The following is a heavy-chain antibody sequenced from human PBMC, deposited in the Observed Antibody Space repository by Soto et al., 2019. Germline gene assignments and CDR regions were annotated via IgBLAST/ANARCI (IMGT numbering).Heavy chain of an antibody. D-gene: IGHD5-12*01. CDR2: ISHDGNAQ. V-gene: IGHV3-30*03. CDR3: ARDSSEMATNFFFDY. J-gene: IGHJ4*02. CDR1: GFILSTYG. Sequence: QPGGSLRLSCAASGFILSTYGMHWVRQAPGKGLEWVAMISHDGNAQYYVDSVKGRFSVSRDTSKNTLHLHMNSLRSEDTGLYYCARDSSEMATNFFFDYWGQGTPVTVSS.